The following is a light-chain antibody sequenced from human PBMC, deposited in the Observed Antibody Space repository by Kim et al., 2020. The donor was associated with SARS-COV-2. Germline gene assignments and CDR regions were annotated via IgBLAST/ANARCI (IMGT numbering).Light chain of an antibody. V-gene: IGKV1D-12*01. CDR2: DAS. CDR3: QQSNSFPYT. CDR1: QDIKKW. J-gene: IGKJ2*01. Sequence: SGSIGDRVTSTCRASQDIKKWLAWYQQKPGTAPKLLIYDASSLQSGVPSRFSGSGSGTDFTLSISSLQPEDFATYYCQQSNSFPYTFGQGTKLEI.